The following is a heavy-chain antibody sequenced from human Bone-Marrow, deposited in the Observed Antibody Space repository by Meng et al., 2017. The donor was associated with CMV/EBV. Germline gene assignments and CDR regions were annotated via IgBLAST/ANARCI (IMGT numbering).Heavy chain of an antibody. CDR2: ISAYNGNT. Sequence: ASVKVSCKASGYTFTSYGISWVRQAPGQGLEWMGWISAYNGNTNYAQKLQGRVTMTTDTSTSTAYMELRSLRSDDTAVYYCAGGARSCSSTSCYPSPLGYWGQGTLVTVSS. V-gene: IGHV1-18*01. J-gene: IGHJ4*02. CDR3: AGGARSCSSTSCYPSPLGY. CDR1: GYTFTSYG. D-gene: IGHD2-2*01.